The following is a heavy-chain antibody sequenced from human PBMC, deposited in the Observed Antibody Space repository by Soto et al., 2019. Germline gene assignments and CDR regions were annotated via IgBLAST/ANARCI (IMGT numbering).Heavy chain of an antibody. CDR2: ISYDGSNK. J-gene: IGHJ6*02. Sequence: PGGSLRLSCAASGFTFSSYAMHWVRQAPGKGLEWVAVISYDGSNKYYADSVKGRFTISRDNSKNTLYLQMDSLRAEDTAVYYCARDREVLLWADLYYYYYGMDVWGQGTTVIVAS. CDR1: GFTFSSYA. V-gene: IGHV3-30-3*01. CDR3: ARDREVLLWADLYYYYYGMDV. D-gene: IGHD5-18*01.